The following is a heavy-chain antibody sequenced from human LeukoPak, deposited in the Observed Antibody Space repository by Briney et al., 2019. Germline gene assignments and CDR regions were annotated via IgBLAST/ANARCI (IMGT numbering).Heavy chain of an antibody. CDR3: ARDREITMVRGVPPLYGMDV. V-gene: IGHV3-21*01. CDR2: ISSSSTYI. CDR1: GFTFSSYS. Sequence: GGSLRLSCAASGFTFSSYSMNWVRQTPGKGLEWVSSISSSSTYIYYADSVKGRFTISRDNAKNSLYLQMNSLRAEDTAVYYCARDREITMVRGVPPLYGMDVWGQGTTVTVSS. J-gene: IGHJ6*02. D-gene: IGHD3-10*01.